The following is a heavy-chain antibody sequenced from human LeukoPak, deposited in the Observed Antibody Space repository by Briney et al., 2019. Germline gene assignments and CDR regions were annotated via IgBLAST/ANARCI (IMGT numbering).Heavy chain of an antibody. J-gene: IGHJ4*02. V-gene: IGHV3-72*01. Sequence: GGSLRLSCAASGFTFGDHYMDWVRQAPGKGLEWVSRTKNRANSYTTQYAASVKGRFTVSRDDSKNSLSLQMNNLETEDTAAYYCARDASASLDYWRQGTLVTVSS. D-gene: IGHD2-2*01. CDR1: GFTFGDHY. CDR2: TKNRANSYTT. CDR3: ARDASASLDY.